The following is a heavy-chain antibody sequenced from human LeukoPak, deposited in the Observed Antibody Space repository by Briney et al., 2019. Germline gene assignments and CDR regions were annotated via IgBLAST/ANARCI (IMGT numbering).Heavy chain of an antibody. V-gene: IGHV1-18*04. J-gene: IGHJ4*02. Sequence: ASVKVSCKASGYTFTGYYMHWVRQAPGQGLEWMGWISAYNGNTNYAQKLQDRVTMTTDTSTSTAYMELRSLRSDDTAVYYCARASSSSWGRKFDHWGQGTLVTVSS. CDR2: ISAYNGNT. D-gene: IGHD6-13*01. CDR3: ARASSSSWGRKFDH. CDR1: GYTFTGYY.